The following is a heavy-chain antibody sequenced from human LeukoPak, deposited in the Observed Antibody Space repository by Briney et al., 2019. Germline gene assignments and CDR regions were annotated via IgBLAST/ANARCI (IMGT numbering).Heavy chain of an antibody. CDR3: ASNPGIAVAGFGY. CDR1: RFTFSSYS. J-gene: IGHJ4*02. CDR2: INSNGRTT. D-gene: IGHD6-19*01. V-gene: IGHV3-48*02. Sequence: GGSLRLSCAASRFTFSSYSMNWVRQAPGKGLEWLSYINSNGRTTYYADSVKGRFTVSRDNAKNSLFLQMNSLRDEDTGLYYCASNPGIAVAGFGYWGQGTLVTVSS.